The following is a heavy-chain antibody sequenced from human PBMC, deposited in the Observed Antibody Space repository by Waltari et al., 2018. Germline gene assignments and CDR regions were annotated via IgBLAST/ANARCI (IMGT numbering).Heavy chain of an antibody. CDR1: GYSISSGYY. CDR2: IYHSGST. Sequence: QVQLQESGPGLVKPSETLSLTCAVSGYSISSGYYWGWIRQPPGKGLEWIGSIYHSGSTYYNPSLKMRVTISVDTSKNQFSLKLSSVTAADTAVYYCARGDGDCSDYWGQGTLVTVSS. J-gene: IGHJ4*02. D-gene: IGHD4-17*01. CDR3: ARGDGDCSDY. V-gene: IGHV4-38-2*01.